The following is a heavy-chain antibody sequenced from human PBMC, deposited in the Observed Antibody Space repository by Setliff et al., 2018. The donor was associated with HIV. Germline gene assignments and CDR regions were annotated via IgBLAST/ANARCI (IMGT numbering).Heavy chain of an antibody. Sequence: LRLSCAVSGFTVTNTWMSWARQAPGKGLEWVSSISSTGTYIYYADSMKGRFTISRDNAKNSLYLQMNSLRAEDTAVYYCASPSSPYSSGWYSYYYYGMDVWGQGTTVTVSS. CDR3: ASPSSPYSSGWYSYYYYGMDV. V-gene: IGHV3-21*01. CDR1: GFTVTNTW. CDR2: ISSTGTYI. J-gene: IGHJ6*02. D-gene: IGHD6-19*01.